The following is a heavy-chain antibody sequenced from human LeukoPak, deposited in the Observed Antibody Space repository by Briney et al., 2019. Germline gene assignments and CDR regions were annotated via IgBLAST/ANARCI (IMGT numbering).Heavy chain of an antibody. D-gene: IGHD1-26*01. V-gene: IGHV1-2*02. CDR1: GYTFTGYY. Sequence: ASVKVSCKASGYTFTGYYMHWVRQAPGQGLEWMGWINPNGGGTNYAQKFQGRVTMTRDTSISTAYMELSRLRSDDTAVYYCASSGSRTPFFDYWGQGTLVTVSS. J-gene: IGHJ4*02. CDR2: INPNGGGT. CDR3: ASSGSRTPFFDY.